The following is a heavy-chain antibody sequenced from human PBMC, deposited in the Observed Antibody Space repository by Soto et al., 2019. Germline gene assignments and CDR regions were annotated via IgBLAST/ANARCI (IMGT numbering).Heavy chain of an antibody. CDR1: RGRFGKSA. V-gene: IGHV1-69*13. J-gene: IGHJ4*02. D-gene: IGHD3-3*01. CDR3: ATGVSGIGSFTVDS. CDR2: FIPVYRKL. Sequence: SVDDSCRASRGRFGKSAIKWVGQTPVQGREWLGGFIPVYRKLKYARRFQGRVTISADESTSTAYITLSTLASDDTAVYYSATGVSGIGSFTVDSWGQGTRVTVYS.